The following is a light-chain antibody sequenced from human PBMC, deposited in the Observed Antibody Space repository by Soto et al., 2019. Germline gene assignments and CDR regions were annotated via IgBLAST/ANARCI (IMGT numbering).Light chain of an antibody. V-gene: IGKV1-5*03. CDR2: KAS. CDR3: QQYNRYSPWA. Sequence: DIRMTQSPSTLSASVGERVTITCRASQSVSTLLAWYQQKPGKAPKLLIYKASSLESGVPSRFSGSGSGTDFTLTISSLQPDDFGTYYCQQYNRYSPWAFGQGTKVDI. J-gene: IGKJ1*01. CDR1: QSVSTL.